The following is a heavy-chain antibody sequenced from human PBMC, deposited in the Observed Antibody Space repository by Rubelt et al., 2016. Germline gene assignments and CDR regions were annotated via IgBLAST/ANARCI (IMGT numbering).Heavy chain of an antibody. CDR3: ARLVAGLPFDY. CDR1: GFSLSTSGMC. V-gene: IGHV2-70*01. CDR2: IDWDDDN. J-gene: IGHJ4*02. D-gene: IGHD6-19*01. Sequence: QVTLRESGPALVKPTQTLTLTCTFSGFSLSTSGMCVSWIRPPPGKALEWLALIDWDDDNYYSTSLKTRLTIAKDTSKNPCVLTMRNMDPVDTSTYYCARLVAGLPFDYWGQGSLVTVSS.